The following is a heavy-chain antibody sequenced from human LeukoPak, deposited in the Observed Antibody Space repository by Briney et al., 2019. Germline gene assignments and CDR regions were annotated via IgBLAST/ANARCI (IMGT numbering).Heavy chain of an antibody. CDR3: AKATRKPRVSRPFDY. J-gene: IGHJ4*02. V-gene: IGHV3-30*18. CDR2: ISYDGSNK. Sequence: GGSLRLSCAASGFTFSSYGMHWVRQAPGKGLEWVAVISYDGSNKYYADSVKGRFTISRDNSKNTLYLQMNSLRAEDTAVYYCAKATRKPRVSRPFDYWGLGTLVTVSS. CDR1: GFTFSSYG. D-gene: IGHD3-16*01.